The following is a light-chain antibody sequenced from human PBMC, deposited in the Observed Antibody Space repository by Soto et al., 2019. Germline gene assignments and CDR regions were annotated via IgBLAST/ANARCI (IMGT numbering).Light chain of an antibody. CDR1: QSIGNY. Sequence: DIQMIQSPSSLSASVGDRVTITCRASQSIGNYLSWYQQKPGKAPKLLINVASTLQSGVPSRFSGSGSGTDFTLAISSLQPEDFATYYCQQSSSTPQTFGGGTGVEIK. CDR3: QQSSSTPQT. CDR2: VAS. V-gene: IGKV1-39*01. J-gene: IGKJ4*01.